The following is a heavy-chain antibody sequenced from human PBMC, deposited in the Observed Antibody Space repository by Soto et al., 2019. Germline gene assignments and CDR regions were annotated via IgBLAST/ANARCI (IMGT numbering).Heavy chain of an antibody. CDR3: ARVYFQVAGTFDP. V-gene: IGHV6-1*01. J-gene: IGHJ5*02. Sequence: QVQLQQSGPGLVRSSQTLSLTCAISGDNVSSDTAAWNWFRQSPSRGLEWLGRTYFRFKWYTDYGASLKSRITIDADSYKNQLSLQLRSVTPEDTAVYFCARVYFQVAGTFDPWGQGTPVIVSS. CDR2: TYFRFKWYT. CDR1: GDNVSSDTAA. D-gene: IGHD6-19*01.